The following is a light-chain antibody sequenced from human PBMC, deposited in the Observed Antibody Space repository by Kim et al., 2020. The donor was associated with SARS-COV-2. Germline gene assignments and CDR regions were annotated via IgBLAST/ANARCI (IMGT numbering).Light chain of an antibody. CDR2: SDN. J-gene: IGLJ3*02. V-gene: IGLV1-44*01. CDR3: AAWDVRLNGWV. CDR1: SSNIGSNT. Sequence: QSVLTQPPSASGTPGQRVTISCSGGSSNIGSNTVNWYQQFPGTTPKLLIYSDNQWPSGVPEPFSGSRSGTPASLAISGLQSEDEADYYCAAWDVRLNGWVFGGGTQLTVL.